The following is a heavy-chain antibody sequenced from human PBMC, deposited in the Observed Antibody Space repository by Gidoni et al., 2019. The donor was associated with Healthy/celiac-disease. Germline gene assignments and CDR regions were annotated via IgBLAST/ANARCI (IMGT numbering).Heavy chain of an antibody. CDR1: GFTVSSNY. CDR2: IYSGGST. CDR3: AREEVAAADYYYYYMDV. D-gene: IGHD6-13*01. V-gene: IGHV3-66*01. Sequence: EVQLVESGGGLVQPGGSLRLSCAASGFTVSSNYMSWVRQAPGKGLEWVSVIYSGGSTYYADAVKSRFTISRDNSKNTLYLQMNGLRAEDTAVYYCAREEVAAADYYYYYMDVWGKGTTVTVSS. J-gene: IGHJ6*03.